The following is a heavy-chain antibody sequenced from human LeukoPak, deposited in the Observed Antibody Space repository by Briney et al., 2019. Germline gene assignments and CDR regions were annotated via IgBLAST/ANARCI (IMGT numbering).Heavy chain of an antibody. V-gene: IGHV3-30*18. CDR2: ISYDGSNK. CDR3: AKDMAIAARQPFDY. D-gene: IGHD6-6*01. CDR1: GLTFSSYG. Sequence: GGSLRLSCAASGLTFSSYGMHWVRQAPGKGLEWVAVISYDGSNKYYADSVKGRFTISRDNSKNTLYLQMNSLRAEDTAVYYCAKDMAIAARQPFDYWGQGTLVTVSS. J-gene: IGHJ4*02.